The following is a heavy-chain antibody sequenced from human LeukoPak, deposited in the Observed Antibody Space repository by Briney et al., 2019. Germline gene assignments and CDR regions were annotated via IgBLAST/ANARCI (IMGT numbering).Heavy chain of an antibody. V-gene: IGHV3-23*01. CDR1: GFTFTNYV. CDR2: IRTRVGST. D-gene: IGHD4-11*01. CDR3: AKGKDYSNYDY. J-gene: IGHJ4*02. Sequence: QTGGSLRLSCVASGFTFTNYVMTWVRQAPGKGLEWVSSIRTRVGSTFYADSVKGRFTISRDNSKNTLYLQMNSLRAEDTAVYYCAKGKDYSNYDYWGQGTLVTVSS.